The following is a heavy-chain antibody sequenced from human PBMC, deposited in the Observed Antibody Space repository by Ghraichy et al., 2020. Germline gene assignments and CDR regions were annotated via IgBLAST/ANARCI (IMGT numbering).Heavy chain of an antibody. D-gene: IGHD5-24*01. CDR3: ARGGRDGYRLGFYYGMDV. CDR1: GYTFASYD. CDR2: MNPNSGKT. J-gene: IGHJ6*02. V-gene: IGHV1-8*01. Sequence: ASVKVSCKASGYTFASYDINWVRQSSGQGLEGMGWMNPNSGKTGYAQKFQGRVTMTRNTSISTAYMELRSLRSDDTALFYCARGGRDGYRLGFYYGMDVWGQGTTVTVSS.